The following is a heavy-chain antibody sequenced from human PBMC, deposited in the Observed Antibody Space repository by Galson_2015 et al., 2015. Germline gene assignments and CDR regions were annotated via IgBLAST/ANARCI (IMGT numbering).Heavy chain of an antibody. CDR3: ARDLDYYDSSGYYRRQYYGMDV. D-gene: IGHD3-22*01. CDR2: ISSSSSYI. Sequence: SLRLSCAASGFTFSSYSMSWVRQAPGKGLEWVSFISSSSSYIYYADSVKGRFTTSRDNAKNSLYLQMNSLRAEDTAVYYCARDLDYYDSSGYYRRQYYGMDVWGQGTTVTVSS. CDR1: GFTFSSYS. J-gene: IGHJ6*02. V-gene: IGHV3-21*01.